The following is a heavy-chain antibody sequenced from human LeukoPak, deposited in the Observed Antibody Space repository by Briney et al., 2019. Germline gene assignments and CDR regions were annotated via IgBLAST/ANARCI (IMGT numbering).Heavy chain of an antibody. J-gene: IGHJ4*02. CDR2: ISGSGSST. CDR3: AKETSATIFGVVITHEFDY. V-gene: IGHV3-23*01. CDR1: GFTYSTYA. D-gene: IGHD3-3*01. Sequence: GGSLRLSCAASGFTYSTYAMSWVRQAPGKGLEWVSSISGSGSSTYYADSVKGRFTISRDNSKNTLCLQMNSLRAEDSGVYYCAKETSATIFGVVITHEFDYWGQGTLVTVSS.